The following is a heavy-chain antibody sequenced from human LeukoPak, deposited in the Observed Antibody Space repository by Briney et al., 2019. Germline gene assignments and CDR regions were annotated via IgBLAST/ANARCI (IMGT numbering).Heavy chain of an antibody. J-gene: IGHJ4*02. CDR3: TTSYMSVPY. Sequence: GGSLRLSCAVSGVTFINAWMDWVRQAPGKGPEWVGRIKSNPDGGTTEYAAPVKGRFIVSRDDSRNAICLQMDRLKIEDTAVYYCTTSYMSVPYWGRGSLVTVSS. D-gene: IGHD5-18*01. CDR2: IKSNPDGGTT. V-gene: IGHV3-15*01. CDR1: GVTFINAW.